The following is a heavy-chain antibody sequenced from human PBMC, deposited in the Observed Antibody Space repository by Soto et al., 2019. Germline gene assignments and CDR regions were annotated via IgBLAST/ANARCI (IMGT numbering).Heavy chain of an antibody. CDR1: GDSISTVDYF. Sequence: SETLSLTCSVSGDSISTVDYFWAWIRQPPGQALEYIGYIYKSATTYYNPSFESRVAISLDTSKSQFSLNVTSVTAADTAVYFCARGRYCLNGRCFPNWFDSWGQGTLVTVSS. V-gene: IGHV4-30-4*01. CDR3: ARGRYCLNGRCFPNWFDS. CDR2: IYKSATT. J-gene: IGHJ5*01. D-gene: IGHD2-15*01.